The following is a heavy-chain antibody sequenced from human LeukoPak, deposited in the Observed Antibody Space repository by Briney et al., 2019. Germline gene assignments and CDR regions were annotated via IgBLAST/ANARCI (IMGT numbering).Heavy chain of an antibody. CDR3: AKYGDILTGYPYYFDY. CDR1: GFTFSTYG. V-gene: IGHV3-23*01. J-gene: IGHJ4*02. Sequence: GGSLRLSCAASGFTFSTYGMSWVRQAPGKGLEWVSAISGGGGSTYYADSVKGRSTISGDNSKNTLYLQMNSLRAEDTAVYYCAKYGDILTGYPYYFDYWGQGTLVTVSS. D-gene: IGHD3-9*01. CDR2: ISGGGGST.